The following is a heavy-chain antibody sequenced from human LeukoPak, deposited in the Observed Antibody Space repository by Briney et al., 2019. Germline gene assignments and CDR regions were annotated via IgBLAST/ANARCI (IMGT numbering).Heavy chain of an antibody. CDR2: INPSGGST. CDR1: GSTFTSYY. CDR3: ARDLGLNYDFWSGPKDY. D-gene: IGHD3-3*01. J-gene: IGHJ4*02. Sequence: GASVNVSCKASGSTFTSYYMHWVRQAPGQGLEWMGIINPSGGSTSYAQKFQGRVTMTRDTSTSTVYVELSSLRSEDTAVYYCARDLGLNYDFWSGPKDYWGQGTLVTVSS. V-gene: IGHV1-46*01.